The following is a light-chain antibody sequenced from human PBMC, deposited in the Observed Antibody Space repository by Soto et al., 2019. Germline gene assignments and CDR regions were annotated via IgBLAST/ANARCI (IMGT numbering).Light chain of an antibody. CDR2: RNN. V-gene: IGLV1-47*01. CDR1: SSNIGSNY. Sequence: QSVLTQPPSASGTPGQRVTISCSGSSSNIGSNYVYWYQQLPGTAPKLLFYRNNRRPSGVPDGFSGSKSGTSASLAISGLRSEDEADYYCAAWDDSLSGRVVFGGGTQLTVL. J-gene: IGLJ2*01. CDR3: AAWDDSLSGRVV.